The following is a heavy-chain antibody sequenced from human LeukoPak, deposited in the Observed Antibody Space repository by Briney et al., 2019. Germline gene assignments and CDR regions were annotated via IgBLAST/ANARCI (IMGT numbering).Heavy chain of an antibody. CDR3: ARAPILRYFDWLLRGMDV. Sequence: SVKVSCKASGGTFSSYAVSWVRQAPGQGLEWMGGIIPIFGTANYAQKFQGRVTITRDTSASTAYMELSSLRSEDTAVYYCARAPILRYFDWLLRGMDVWGQGTTVTVSS. V-gene: IGHV1-69*05. J-gene: IGHJ6*02. D-gene: IGHD3-9*01. CDR2: IIPIFGTA. CDR1: GGTFSSYA.